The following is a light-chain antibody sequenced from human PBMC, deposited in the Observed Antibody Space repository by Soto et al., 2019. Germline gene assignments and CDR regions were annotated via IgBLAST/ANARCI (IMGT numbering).Light chain of an antibody. J-gene: IGKJ5*01. V-gene: IGKV3-20*01. Sequence: EIVLTQSPGILSLSPGERATLSCRASQSVRSNYLAWYQQKPGQPPRRLIYAASSRPTGIPDRFTGSGSGTDFTLTISRLEPEDFAVYYCQQYGGSPTFGEGTRLEIK. CDR1: QSVRSNY. CDR2: AAS. CDR3: QQYGGSPT.